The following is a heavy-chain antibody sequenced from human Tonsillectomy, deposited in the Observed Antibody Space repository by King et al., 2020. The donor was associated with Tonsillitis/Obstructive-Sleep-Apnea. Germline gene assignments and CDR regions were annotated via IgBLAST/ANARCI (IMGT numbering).Heavy chain of an antibody. CDR2: ISWNSGNI. Sequence: VQLVESGGGLVQPGRSLRLSCAASGFTSDDSAMHWVRQAPGKGLEWVSGISWNSGNIGYADSVKGRLTISRDNAKNSLYLQMNSLRTEDTALYYCAKDISYHTPPFYYIDVWGKGTTVTVSS. CDR3: AKDISYHTPPFYYIDV. V-gene: IGHV3-9*02. J-gene: IGHJ6*03. D-gene: IGHD1-26*01. CDR1: GFTSDDSA.